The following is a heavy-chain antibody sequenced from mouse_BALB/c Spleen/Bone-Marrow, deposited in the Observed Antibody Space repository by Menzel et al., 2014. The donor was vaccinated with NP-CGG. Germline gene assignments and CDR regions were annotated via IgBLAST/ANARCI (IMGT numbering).Heavy chain of an antibody. D-gene: IGHD2-1*01. CDR1: GYTFTSYN. J-gene: IGHJ4*01. Sequence: QVQLQQSGAELVKPGASVKMSCKASGYTFTSYNMHWAKQTPGQGLEWIGAIYPENGDIYYNQKFKGMATLTADKSSSTAFMQLSRLTSEDSAVYYCARWGGNYYAMDYWGQGTSVTVSS. V-gene: IGHV1-12*01. CDR2: IYPENGDI. CDR3: ARWGGNYYAMDY.